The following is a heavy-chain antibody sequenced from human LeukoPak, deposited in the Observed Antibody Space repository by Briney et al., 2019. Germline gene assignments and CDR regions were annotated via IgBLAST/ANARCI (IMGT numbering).Heavy chain of an antibody. CDR2: IYSSGST. J-gene: IGHJ3*02. V-gene: IGHV4-39*01. CDR3: ARLGGSGDTFDI. CDR1: GASISSSSYY. D-gene: IGHD3-10*01. Sequence: PSETLSLTCTVSGASISSSSYYWAWIRQPPGKGLEWIGCIYSSGSTYYNPSLMSRVTISVDTSRRQFSLKLSSVTAADTAVYYCARLGGSGDTFDIWDQGTMVTVSS.